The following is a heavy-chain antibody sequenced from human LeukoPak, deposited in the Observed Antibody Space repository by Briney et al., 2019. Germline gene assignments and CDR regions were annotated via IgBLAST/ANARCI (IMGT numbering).Heavy chain of an antibody. Sequence: GGSLRLSCAASGFTFSSYEMNWVRQAPGKGLEWVSYISSSGSTIYYADSVKGRFTISRDNAKNSLYLQMNSLRAEDTAVHYCAGADDESGSYYGGYYYYGMDVWGQGTTVTVSS. CDR2: ISSSGSTI. D-gene: IGHD1-26*01. J-gene: IGHJ6*02. CDR3: AGADDESGSYYGGYYYYGMDV. CDR1: GFTFSSYE. V-gene: IGHV3-48*03.